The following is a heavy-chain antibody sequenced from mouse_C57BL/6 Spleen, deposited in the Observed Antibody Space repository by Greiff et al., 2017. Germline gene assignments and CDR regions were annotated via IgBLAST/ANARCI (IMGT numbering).Heavy chain of an antibody. V-gene: IGHV2-6-1*01. CDR3: ARHTPYYYAMDY. J-gene: IGHJ4*01. CDR2: IWSDGST. Sequence: VKLMESGPGLVAPSQSLSITCTVSGFSLTSYGVHWVRQPPGKGLEWLVVIWSDGSTTYNSALKSRLSISKDNSKSHVFLKMNSLQTDDTAMYYCARHTPYYYAMDYWGQGTSVTVSS. CDR1: GFSLTSYG.